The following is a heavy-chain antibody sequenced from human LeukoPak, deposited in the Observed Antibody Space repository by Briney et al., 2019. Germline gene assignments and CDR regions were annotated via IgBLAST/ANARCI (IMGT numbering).Heavy chain of an antibody. CDR3: ARSLAIFGVVIKTYYMDV. V-gene: IGHV1-69*13. CDR1: GGTFSSYA. CDR2: IIPIFGTA. D-gene: IGHD3-3*01. Sequence: SVKVSCKASGGTFSSYAISWVRQAPGQGLEWMGGIIPIFGTAKYAQKFQGRVTITADESTSTAYMELSSLRSEDTAVYYCARSLAIFGVVIKTYYMDVWGKGTTVTVSS. J-gene: IGHJ6*03.